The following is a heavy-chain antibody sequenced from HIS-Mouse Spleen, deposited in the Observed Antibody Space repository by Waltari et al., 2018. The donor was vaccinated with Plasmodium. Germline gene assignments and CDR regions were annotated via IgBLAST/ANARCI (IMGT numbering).Heavy chain of an antibody. J-gene: IGHJ3*02. Sequence: EVQLVESGGGLIQPGGSLRLSCAASGFTVSSNYMSWVRQAPGKGLEWGSVIYSGGSTYYADSVKGRFTISRYNSKNTLYLQMNSLRAEDTAVYYCARGMKSSSSAFDIWGQGTMVTVSS. CDR3: ARGMKSSSSAFDI. V-gene: IGHV3-53*01. CDR2: IYSGGST. CDR1: GFTVSSNY. D-gene: IGHD6-6*01.